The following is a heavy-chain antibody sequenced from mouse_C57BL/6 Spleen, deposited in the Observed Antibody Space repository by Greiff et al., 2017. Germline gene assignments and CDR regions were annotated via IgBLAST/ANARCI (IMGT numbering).Heavy chain of an antibody. CDR2: IYPRSGNT. CDR1: GYTFTSYG. D-gene: IGHD2-5*01. J-gene: IGHJ1*03. Sequence: QVQLKESGAELARPGASVKLSCKASGYTFTSYGISWVKQRTGQGLEWIGEIYPRSGNTYYNEKFKGKATLTADKSSSTAYMELRSLTSEDSAVYFGARRDSKIRYFDVWGTGTTVTVSS. V-gene: IGHV1-81*01. CDR3: ARRDSKIRYFDV.